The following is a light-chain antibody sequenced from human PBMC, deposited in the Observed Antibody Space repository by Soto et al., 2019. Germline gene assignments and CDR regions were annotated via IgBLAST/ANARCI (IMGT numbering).Light chain of an antibody. CDR3: LQTNNYPLT. CDR1: QDIRSD. J-gene: IGKJ4*01. CDR2: AAS. Sequence: IQMTQSPSSLSASVGDRVTVTCRASQDIRSDVGWYQQKPGQAPKVLMYAASRLHSGVPSRLSGSGSGTNFVLTISSLQPLDVAPYYCLQTNNYPLTFGGGP. V-gene: IGKV1-6*01.